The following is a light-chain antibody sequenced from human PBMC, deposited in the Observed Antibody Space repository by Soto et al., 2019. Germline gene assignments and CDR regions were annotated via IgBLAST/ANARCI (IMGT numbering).Light chain of an antibody. V-gene: IGKV3-20*01. CDR2: GAS. CDR3: QQYGSSPFT. Sequence: EIVLTQSPGTLSLSPGEIATLSCRASQSVSSTYLGWYQQKPGQAPRLLIYGASSRATGIPDRFSGSGSGTDFTLTISRLEPEDFAVYYCQQYGSSPFTFGGGTKVDI. CDR1: QSVSSTY. J-gene: IGKJ4*01.